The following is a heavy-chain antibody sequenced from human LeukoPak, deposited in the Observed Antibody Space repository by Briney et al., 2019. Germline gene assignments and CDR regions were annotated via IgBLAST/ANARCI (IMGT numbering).Heavy chain of an antibody. CDR1: GFTFSSYA. V-gene: IGHV3-23*01. J-gene: IGHJ4*02. CDR2: ISGSGGST. CDR3: AGTQNYDILTGYYPPFGY. Sequence: PGGSLRLSCAASGFTFSSYAMSWVRQAPGKGLEWVSAISGSGGSTYYADSVKGRFTISRDNAKNSLYLQMNSLRAEDTAMYYCAGTQNYDILTGYYPPFGYWGQGTLVTVSS. D-gene: IGHD3-9*01.